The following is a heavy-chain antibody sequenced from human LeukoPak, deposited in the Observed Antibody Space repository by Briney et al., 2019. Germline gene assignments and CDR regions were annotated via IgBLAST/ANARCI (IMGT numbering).Heavy chain of an antibody. Sequence: GGSLRLSCAASGFTFSSYAMSWVRQAPGEGLEWVSLIIDDGHTTSYADSVKGRFTISRDNSKNTLFLQMNSLGAEDTAVYHCAKYGGHPLPHYYLDYWGQGTQVTVSS. CDR3: AKYGGHPLPHYYLDY. D-gene: IGHD3-16*01. CDR2: IIDDGHTT. V-gene: IGHV3-23*01. J-gene: IGHJ4*02. CDR1: GFTFSSYA.